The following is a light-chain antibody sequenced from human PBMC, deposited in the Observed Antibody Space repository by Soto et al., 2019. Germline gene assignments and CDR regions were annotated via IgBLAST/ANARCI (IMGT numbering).Light chain of an antibody. J-gene: IGKJ1*01. CDR2: GAS. V-gene: IGKV3-20*01. CDR3: QQYGSSGT. Sequence: EIVLTQSPGTLALSPGERATLSCRASQSVSSNLAWYQQKPGQAPRLLIYGASTRATGIPDRFSGSGSGTDFTLTISRLEPEDFAVYHCQQYGSSGTFGQGTKVDI. CDR1: QSVSSN.